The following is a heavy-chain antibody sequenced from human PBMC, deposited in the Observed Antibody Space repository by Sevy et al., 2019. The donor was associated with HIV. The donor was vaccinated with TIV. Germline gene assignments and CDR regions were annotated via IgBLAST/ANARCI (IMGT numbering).Heavy chain of an antibody. CDR2: IYYSGST. Sequence: SETLSLTCTVSGGSISSGGYYWSWIRQHPGKGLEWIGYIYYSGSTYYNPSLKSRVTISLDTSKNQFSLKLSSVTAADTAVYYCAREGIGYCSGGSCYSTYYFGMDVWGQGTTVTVSS. V-gene: IGHV4-31*03. J-gene: IGHJ6*02. CDR3: AREGIGYCSGGSCYSTYYFGMDV. CDR1: GGSISSGGYY. D-gene: IGHD2-15*01.